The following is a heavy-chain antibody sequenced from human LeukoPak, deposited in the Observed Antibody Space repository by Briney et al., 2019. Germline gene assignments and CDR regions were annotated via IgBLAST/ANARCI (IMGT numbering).Heavy chain of an antibody. CDR1: GFTFSNYW. J-gene: IGHJ4*02. CDR3: ARGSRGWYGIDY. Sequence: GGSLRLSCKASGFTFSNYWMHWIRQAPGKGRVCVSCINIDGTSTRYEDSVKGRFTISRDNAKNALYLQMNSLRAEDTAVYYCARGSRGWYGIDYWGQGALVNVSS. V-gene: IGHV3-74*01. CDR2: INIDGTST. D-gene: IGHD6-19*01.